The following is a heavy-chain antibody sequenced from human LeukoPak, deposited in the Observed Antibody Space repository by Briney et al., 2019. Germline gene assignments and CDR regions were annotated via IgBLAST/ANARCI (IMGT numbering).Heavy chain of an antibody. Sequence: ASVKVSCKASGYTFTSYDTNWVRQATGQGLEWMGWMNPNSGNTGYAQKFQGRVTMTRNTSISTAYMELSSLRSEDTAVYYCARGNLCTNGVCYHNWFDPWGQGTLVTVSS. V-gene: IGHV1-8*01. CDR2: MNPNSGNT. CDR1: GYTFTSYD. CDR3: ARGNLCTNGVCYHNWFDP. D-gene: IGHD2-8*01. J-gene: IGHJ5*02.